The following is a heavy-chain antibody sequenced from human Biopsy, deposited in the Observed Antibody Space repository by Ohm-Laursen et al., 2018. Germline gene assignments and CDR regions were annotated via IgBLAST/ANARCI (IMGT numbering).Heavy chain of an antibody. CDR3: ARENFGSGSYFMWFDS. CDR2: IYPGGST. J-gene: IGHJ5*01. Sequence: SDTLSLTCNVSGGDINNYYWSWIRQPAGKGLEWIGRIYPGGSTNYNPSLKSRVTMSVDTSKKQLSLRLRSVTAADTAVYYCARENFGSGSYFMWFDSWGQGTLVTVSS. D-gene: IGHD3-10*01. V-gene: IGHV4-4*07. CDR1: GGDINNYY.